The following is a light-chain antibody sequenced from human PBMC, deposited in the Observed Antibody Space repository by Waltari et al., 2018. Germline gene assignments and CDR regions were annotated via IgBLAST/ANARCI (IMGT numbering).Light chain of an antibody. V-gene: IGKV1-39*01. CDR1: QTISRY. CDR3: QQSYSTPRT. CDR2: AAT. Sequence: DVQMTQSPSSLSASVGDTVTITCRASQTISRYLNWYQQQPGKAPKLLIYAATTLQSEVPSRFTGSGSGTDFTLTISSVQPKDFATYYCQQSYSTPRTFGQGTKLDIK. J-gene: IGKJ2*01.